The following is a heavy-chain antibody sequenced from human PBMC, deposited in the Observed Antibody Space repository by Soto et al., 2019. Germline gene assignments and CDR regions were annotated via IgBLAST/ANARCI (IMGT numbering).Heavy chain of an antibody. CDR3: AKPDHIFGSRGHVDH. D-gene: IGHD2-15*01. Sequence: GGALRLCCAASGFTFSSYWMHWVRQAPGKGLEWVSRINVDGSSPIYADSVKGRFTISRDNARNTLYLQMNSLRAEDTAVYYCAKPDHIFGSRGHVDHWGQGTQVTVSS. CDR2: INVDGSSP. V-gene: IGHV3-74*01. J-gene: IGHJ5*02. CDR1: GFTFSSYW.